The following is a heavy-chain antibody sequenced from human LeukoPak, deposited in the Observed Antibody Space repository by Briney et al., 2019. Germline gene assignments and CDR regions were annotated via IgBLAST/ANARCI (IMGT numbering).Heavy chain of an antibody. Sequence: SQTLSLTCAISGDSVSNNNAAWNWIRQSPSRGLEWLGRTHYRSKWYNDYAISVKSRMTINPDTSKNQFSPQLNSVTPEDTAVYYCTRGFCGGGSCYGNWFDPWGQGTLVTVSS. CDR1: GDSVSNNNAA. CDR3: TRGFCGGGSCYGNWFDP. CDR2: THYRSKWYN. V-gene: IGHV6-1*01. J-gene: IGHJ5*02. D-gene: IGHD2-15*01.